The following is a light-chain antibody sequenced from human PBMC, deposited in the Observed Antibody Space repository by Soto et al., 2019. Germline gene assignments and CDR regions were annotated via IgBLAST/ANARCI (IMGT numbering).Light chain of an antibody. CDR2: VAS. V-gene: IGKV3-20*01. CDR3: QQYGGSPRT. CDR1: QSVRSNY. J-gene: IGKJ2*01. Sequence: EIVLTQSPGTLSLSPGEGATLSCRASQSVRSNYLAWYQQKPGQAPRLLIYVASNRATGIPDRFSGSGSGTDFTLTISRLEPEDFAVYYCQQYGGSPRTFGQGTKLEIK.